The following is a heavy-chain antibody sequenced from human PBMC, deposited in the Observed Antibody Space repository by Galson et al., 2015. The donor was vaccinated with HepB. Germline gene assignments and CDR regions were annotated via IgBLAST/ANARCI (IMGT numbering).Heavy chain of an antibody. CDR2: ISSSSSYI. CDR3: ARDGGIAAASGAFDI. V-gene: IGHV3-21*01. Sequence: SLRLSCAASGFTFSSYSMNWVRQAPGKGLEWVSSISSSSSYIYYADSVKGRFTISRDNAKNSLYLQMNSLRAEDTAVYYCARDGGIAAASGAFDIWGQGTMVTVSS. CDR1: GFTFSSYS. J-gene: IGHJ3*02. D-gene: IGHD6-13*01.